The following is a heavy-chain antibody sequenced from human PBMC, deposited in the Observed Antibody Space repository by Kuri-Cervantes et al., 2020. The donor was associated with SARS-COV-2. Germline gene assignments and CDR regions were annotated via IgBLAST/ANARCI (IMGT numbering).Heavy chain of an antibody. CDR1: GYTFTSYY. J-gene: IGHJ6*02. D-gene: IGHD3-3*01. V-gene: IGHV1-46*01. Sequence: ASVKVSCKASGYTFTSYYMHWVRQAPGQGLEWMGIINPNGGSTSYAQKFQGRVTMTRDTSTSTVYMELSSLRSEDTAVYYCARGRKYDFWRGYFASYYCAMDVWGQGTMVTVSS. CDR2: INPNGGST. CDR3: ARGRKYDFWRGYFASYYCAMDV.